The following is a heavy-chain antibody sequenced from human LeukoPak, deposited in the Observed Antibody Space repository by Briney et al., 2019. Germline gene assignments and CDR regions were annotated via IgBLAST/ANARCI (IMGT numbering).Heavy chain of an antibody. CDR1: GGSISSYY. Sequence: SETLSLTCTVSGGSISSYYWSWIRQPPGKGLEWIGYIYYSGSTNYNPSLKSRVTISVDTSKNQFSLKLSSVTAADTAVCYCARHSVGYFDYWGQGTLVTVSS. CDR3: ARHSVGYFDY. D-gene: IGHD3-10*01. CDR2: IYYSGST. V-gene: IGHV4-59*08. J-gene: IGHJ4*02.